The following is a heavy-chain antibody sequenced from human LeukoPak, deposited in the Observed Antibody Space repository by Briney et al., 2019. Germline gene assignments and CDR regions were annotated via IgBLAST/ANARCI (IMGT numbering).Heavy chain of an antibody. Sequence: ASVKVSCKASEYTFTSYAMHWVRQAPGQRLEWMGWINAGNGNTKYSQKFQGRVTITRDTSASTAYMELSSLRSEDTAVYYCARIAVALIFDYWGQGTLVTVSS. CDR2: INAGNGNT. J-gene: IGHJ4*02. D-gene: IGHD6-19*01. CDR1: EYTFTSYA. CDR3: ARIAVALIFDY. V-gene: IGHV1-3*01.